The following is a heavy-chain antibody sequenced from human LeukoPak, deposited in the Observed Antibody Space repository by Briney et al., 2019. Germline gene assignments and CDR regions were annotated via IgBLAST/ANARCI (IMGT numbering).Heavy chain of an antibody. CDR3: ARESITLIVVFDY. CDR1: GYTFTGYY. Sequence: GASVKVSCKASGYTFTGYYMHWVRQAPGQGLEWMGRINPNSGGTNYAQKFQGRVTMTRDTSISTAYMELSRLRSDDTAVYYCARESITLIVVFDYWGQGTLVTVSS. CDR2: INPNSGGT. V-gene: IGHV1-2*06. J-gene: IGHJ4*02. D-gene: IGHD3-22*01.